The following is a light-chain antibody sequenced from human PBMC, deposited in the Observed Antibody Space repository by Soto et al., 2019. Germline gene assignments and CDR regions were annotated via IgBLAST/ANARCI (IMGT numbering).Light chain of an antibody. CDR3: QQFET. V-gene: IGKV3-20*01. CDR1: QSIASTY. Sequence: VVLTQSPGTLYLSPGERATLSCRASQSIASTYLAWYQQKPGQAPRLLIYGASGRATGIPDRFSGSGSGTDFTLTISRLEPEDFAVYYCQQFETFGQGTKVDIK. J-gene: IGKJ1*01. CDR2: GAS.